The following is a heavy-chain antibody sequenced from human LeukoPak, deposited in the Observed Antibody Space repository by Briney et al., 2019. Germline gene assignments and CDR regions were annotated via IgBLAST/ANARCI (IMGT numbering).Heavy chain of an antibody. CDR3: ARGQWLYPLDY. CDR2: INHSGST. J-gene: IGHJ4*02. CDR1: IDSFSNYH. Sequence: SETLSLTCAVYIDSFSNYHWNWIRQTPAKGMEWIGEINHSGSTNYNPSLKSRVTISVDTSKNQFSLKLSSVTAADTAVYYCARGQWLYPLDYWGQGTLVTVSS. V-gene: IGHV4-34*01. D-gene: IGHD6-19*01.